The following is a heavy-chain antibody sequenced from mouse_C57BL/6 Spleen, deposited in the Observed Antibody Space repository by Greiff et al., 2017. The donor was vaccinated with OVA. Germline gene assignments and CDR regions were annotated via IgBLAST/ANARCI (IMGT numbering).Heavy chain of an antibody. J-gene: IGHJ3*01. CDR1: GFSFNTYA. V-gene: IGHV10-1*01. D-gene: IGHD2-3*01. CDR2: IRSKSNNYAT. Sequence: EVMLVESGGGLVQPKGSLKLSCAASGFSFNTYAMNWVRQAPGKGLEWVARIRSKSNNYATYYADSVKDRFTISRDDSESMLYLQMNNLKTEDTAMYYCVRHEYDGYYSAWFAYWGQGTLVTVSA. CDR3: VRHEYDGYYSAWFAY.